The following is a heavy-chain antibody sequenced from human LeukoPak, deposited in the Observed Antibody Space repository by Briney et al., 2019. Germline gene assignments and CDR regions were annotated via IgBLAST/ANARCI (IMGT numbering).Heavy chain of an antibody. CDR3: VRGMGGGVSNFDY. CDR2: ISFSGGTI. V-gene: IGHV3-11*04. J-gene: IGHJ4*02. CDR1: GFTVSDYY. Sequence: PGGSLRLSCAASGFTVSDYYMTWIRQAPGKGLDWVSYISFSGGTIYYADSVKGRFIISRDTAKNSLYLQMNSLRAEDTAVYYCVRGMGGGVSNFDYWGQGTLVTVSP. D-gene: IGHD3-16*01.